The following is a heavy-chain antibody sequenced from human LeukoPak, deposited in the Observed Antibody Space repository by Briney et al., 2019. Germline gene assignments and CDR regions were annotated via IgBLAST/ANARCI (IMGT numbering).Heavy chain of an antibody. CDR3: ASGLGRPGLDFDP. Sequence: TSETLSLTCAVYGGSFSGYYWSWIRQPPGKGLEWIGEINHSGSTNYNPSLKSRVTISVDTSKNQFSLKLSSVTAADTAVYYCASGLGRPGLDFDPWGQGTLVTVSS. J-gene: IGHJ5*02. D-gene: IGHD6-19*01. V-gene: IGHV4-34*01. CDR1: GGSFSGYY. CDR2: INHSGST.